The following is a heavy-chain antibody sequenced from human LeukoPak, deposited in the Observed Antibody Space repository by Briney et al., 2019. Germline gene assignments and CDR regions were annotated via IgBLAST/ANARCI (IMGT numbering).Heavy chain of an antibody. J-gene: IGHJ4*02. CDR3: ARERLAAPVDY. CDR2: IYHSGRT. V-gene: IGHV4-4*02. CDR1: GGSISSSNW. Sequence: SETLSLTCAVSGGSISSSNWWSWVRQPPGKGLEWIGYIYHSGRTYYNPSLKSRVAISVDRSKNQFSLKLSSVTAADTAVYYCARERLAAPVDYWGQGTLVTVSS. D-gene: IGHD6-13*01.